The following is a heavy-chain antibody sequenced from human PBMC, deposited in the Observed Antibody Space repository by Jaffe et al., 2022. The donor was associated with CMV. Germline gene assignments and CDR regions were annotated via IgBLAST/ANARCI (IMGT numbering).Heavy chain of an antibody. D-gene: IGHD2-8*01. CDR3: ATSPTNRNFLYYMDV. V-gene: IGHV3-53*02. CDR1: GFTVSTNY. CDR2: IYSGGST. J-gene: IGHJ6*03. Sequence: EVQLVETGGGLIQPGGSLRLSCAASGFTVSTNYMSWVRQAPGKGLEWVSVIYSGGSTYYADSVKGRFSISRDKSQNTVSLQMNNLRVEDTAVYYCATSPTNRNFLYYMDVWGKGTTVTVSS.